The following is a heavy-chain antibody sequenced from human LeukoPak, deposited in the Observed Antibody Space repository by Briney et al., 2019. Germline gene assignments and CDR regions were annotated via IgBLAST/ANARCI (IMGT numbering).Heavy chain of an antibody. CDR1: GGTFSSYA. V-gene: IGHV1-69*05. J-gene: IGHJ4*02. Sequence: GSSVKVSCKASGGTFSSYAISWVRQAPGQGLEWMGRIIPIFGTANYAQKFQGRVTITTDESTSTAYMELSSLRSEDTAVYYCAREEGTMIDRPLIQEWYYFDYWGQGTLVTVSS. CDR3: AREEGTMIDRPLIQEWYYFDY. D-gene: IGHD3-22*01. CDR2: IIPIFGTA.